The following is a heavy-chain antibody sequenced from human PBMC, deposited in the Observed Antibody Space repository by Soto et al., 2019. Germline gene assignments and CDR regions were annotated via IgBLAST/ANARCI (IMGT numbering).Heavy chain of an antibody. CDR2: IYYSGST. V-gene: IGHV4-59*01. Sequence: SETLSLTCTVSGGSISSYYWSWIRQPPGKGLEWIGYIYYSGSTNYNPSLKSRVTISVDTSKNQFSLKLSSVTAADTAVCYCARAPRGNYGYPSYFDYWGQGTLVTVSS. J-gene: IGHJ4*02. CDR1: GGSISSYY. CDR3: ARAPRGNYGYPSYFDY. D-gene: IGHD1-7*01.